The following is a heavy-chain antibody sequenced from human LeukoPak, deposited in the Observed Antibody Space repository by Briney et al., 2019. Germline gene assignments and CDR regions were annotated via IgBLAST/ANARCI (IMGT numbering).Heavy chain of an antibody. CDR2: IYYSGST. J-gene: IGHJ6*04. CDR1: GGSISSGGYY. CDR3: AREAPYYYYYGMDV. V-gene: IGHV4-31*03. Sequence: SETLSLTCTVPGGSISSGGYYWSWIRQHPGKGLEWIGYIYYSGSTYYNPSLKSRVTISVDTSKNQFSLKLSSVTAADTAVYYCAREAPYYYYYGMDVWGKGTTVTVSS.